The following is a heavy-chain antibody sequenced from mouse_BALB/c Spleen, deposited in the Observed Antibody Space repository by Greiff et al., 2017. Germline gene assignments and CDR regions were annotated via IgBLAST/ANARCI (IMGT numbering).Heavy chain of an antibody. CDR3: ARGAHAMDY. CDR1: GFTFSDYY. Sequence: EVKLQESGGGLVKPGGSLKLSCAASGFTFSDYYMYWVRQTPEKRLEWVATISDGGSYTYYPDSVKGRFTISRDNAKNNLYLQMSSLKSEDTAMYYCARGAHAMDYWGQGTSVTVSS. D-gene: IGHD3-1*01. J-gene: IGHJ4*01. CDR2: ISDGGSYT. V-gene: IGHV5-4*02.